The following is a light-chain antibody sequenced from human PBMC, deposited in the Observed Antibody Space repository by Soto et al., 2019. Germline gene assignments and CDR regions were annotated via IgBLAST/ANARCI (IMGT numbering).Light chain of an antibody. CDR3: QQYGSSPRT. Sequence: EIVLTQSPGTLSLSPGERATLSCRASQSVSSSYLAWYQQKPGQAPRLLIYGASSRATGIPDRFSGSGSGTDFTFTISRLEPEDFALYYCQQYGSSPRTFGQGTKVEIK. CDR2: GAS. V-gene: IGKV3-20*01. CDR1: QSVSSSY. J-gene: IGKJ1*01.